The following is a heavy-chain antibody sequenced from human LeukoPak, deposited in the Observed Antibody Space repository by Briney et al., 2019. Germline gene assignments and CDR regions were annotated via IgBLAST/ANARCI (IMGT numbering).Heavy chain of an antibody. CDR3: GVRAAAGTYYYYYGMDV. CDR2: IIPIFGTA. J-gene: IGHJ6*02. V-gene: IGHV1-69*13. Sequence: GASVKVSCKASGGTFSSYAISWVRQAPGQGLEWMGGIIPIFGTANYAQKFQGRVTITADESTSTAYMELSSLRSEDTAVYYCGVRAAAGTYYYYYGMDVWGQGTTVTVSS. D-gene: IGHD6-13*01. CDR1: GGTFSSYA.